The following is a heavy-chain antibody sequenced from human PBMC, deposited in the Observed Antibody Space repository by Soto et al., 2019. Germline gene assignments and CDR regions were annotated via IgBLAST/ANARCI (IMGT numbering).Heavy chain of an antibody. Sequence: ASVKVSCKASGYTFTSYAMHWVRQAPGQRLEWMGWINAGNGNTKYSQKFQGRVTITRDTSASTAYMELSSLRSEDTAVYYCARDGVILSRNWFDYWGQGTLVTVST. CDR2: INAGNGNT. J-gene: IGHJ4*02. CDR1: GYTFTSYA. D-gene: IGHD1-20*01. V-gene: IGHV1-3*01. CDR3: ARDGVILSRNWFDY.